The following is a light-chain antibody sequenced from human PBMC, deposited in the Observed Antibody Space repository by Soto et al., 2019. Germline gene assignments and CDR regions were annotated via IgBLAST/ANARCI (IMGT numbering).Light chain of an antibody. Sequence: IVLTQSPGTLSLSPGERATLSCRASQSVTSSYLAWYQQKPGQAPRLLIYGASTRATGIPARFSGSGSGTEFTLTISSLQPDDFATYYCQQYNSYPWTFGQGTKVDIK. V-gene: IGKV3D-7*01. J-gene: IGKJ1*01. CDR1: QSVTSSY. CDR2: GAS. CDR3: QQYNSYPWT.